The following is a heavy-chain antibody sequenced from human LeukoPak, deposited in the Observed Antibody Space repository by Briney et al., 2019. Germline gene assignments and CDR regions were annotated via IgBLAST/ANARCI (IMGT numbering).Heavy chain of an antibody. J-gene: IGHJ2*01. D-gene: IGHD2-2*01. CDR3: ARSGASVPSYWYFDL. CDR2: IYYSGST. V-gene: IGHV4-39*07. CDR1: DVSISSSSYY. Sequence: PSETLSLTCTVSDVSISSSSYYWGWIRQPPGKGLEWIGSIYYSGSTYYNASLKSRVTISVDTSKNQFSLKLSSVTAADTAVYYCARSGASVPSYWYFDLWGRGTLVTVSS.